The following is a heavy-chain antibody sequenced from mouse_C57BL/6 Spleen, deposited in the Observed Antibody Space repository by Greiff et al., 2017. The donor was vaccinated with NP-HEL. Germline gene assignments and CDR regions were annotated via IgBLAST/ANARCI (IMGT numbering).Heavy chain of an antibody. CDR2: INPNNGGT. D-gene: IGHD1-1*01. CDR3: ARNNYYGSSYLDY. Sequence: VQLQQSGPELVKPGASVKIPCKASGYTFTDYNMDWVKQSHGKSLEWIGDINPNNGGTIYNQKFKGKATLTVDKSSSTAYLELRSLTSEDTAVYYCARNNYYGSSYLDYWGQGTTLTVSS. J-gene: IGHJ2*01. CDR1: GYTFTDYN. V-gene: IGHV1-18*01.